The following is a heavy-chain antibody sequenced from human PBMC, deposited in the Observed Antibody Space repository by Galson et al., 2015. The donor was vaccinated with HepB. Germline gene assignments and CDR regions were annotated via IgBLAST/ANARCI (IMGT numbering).Heavy chain of an antibody. J-gene: IGHJ4*02. CDR3: ARSGLEKGFDY. CDR2: MYSSGST. V-gene: IGHV4-4*07. D-gene: IGHD3/OR15-3a*01. Sequence: SETLSLTCTVSGDSISGYYWSWIRQPAVEGLEWIGRMYSSGSTNYNPSLKSRVTMSVDTSKNQFSLKLTSVTAADTAVYYCARSGLEKGFDYWGQGALVTVSS. CDR1: GDSISGYY.